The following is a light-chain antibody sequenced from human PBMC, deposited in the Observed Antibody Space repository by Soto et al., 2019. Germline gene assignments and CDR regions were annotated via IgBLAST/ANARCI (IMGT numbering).Light chain of an antibody. V-gene: IGKV3-20*01. CDR3: QQYGSTPPYT. Sequence: DIVLTQSPGTLSLSAGERATLSCRASQSVTSDYLAWYQQKPGQAPRLLIYRASRRATGIPDRFSASGSGTDFTLTISRLEPEDSAVYFCQQYGSTPPYTFGQGTKLEI. CDR1: QSVTSDY. CDR2: RAS. J-gene: IGKJ2*01.